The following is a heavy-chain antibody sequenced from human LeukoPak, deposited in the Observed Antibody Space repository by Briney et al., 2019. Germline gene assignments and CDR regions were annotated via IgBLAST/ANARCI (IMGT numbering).Heavy chain of an antibody. Sequence: GGSLRLSCAASGFTFSNYEMNWVRQAPGKGLEWVSYISSSGSTIYYADSVKGRFTISRDNAKNSLYLQMNSLRAEDTAVYYCARDWYCSGGSCYGFDYWGQGTLVTVSS. J-gene: IGHJ4*02. CDR1: GFTFSNYE. V-gene: IGHV3-48*03. D-gene: IGHD2-15*01. CDR2: ISSSGSTI. CDR3: ARDWYCSGGSCYGFDY.